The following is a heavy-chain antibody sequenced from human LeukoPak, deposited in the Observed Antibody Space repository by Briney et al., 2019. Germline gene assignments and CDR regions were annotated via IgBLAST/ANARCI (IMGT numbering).Heavy chain of an antibody. CDR3: ARDRNPYYDGSGYGYC. D-gene: IGHD3-22*01. CDR2: ISAYNGKT. CDR1: GYTFSSYG. V-gene: IGHV1-18*01. J-gene: IGHJ4*02. Sequence: ASVKVSCKASGYTFSSYGISWVRQAPGQGLEWMAWISAYNGKTNFARKFRGRVTMTTDTSTSTAYMELRSLRSDDTAIYYCARDRNPYYDGSGYGYCWGQGTLVTASS.